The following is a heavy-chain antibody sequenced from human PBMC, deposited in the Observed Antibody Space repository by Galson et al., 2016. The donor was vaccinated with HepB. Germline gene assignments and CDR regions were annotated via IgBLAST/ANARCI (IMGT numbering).Heavy chain of an antibody. D-gene: IGHD6-19*01. CDR2: IDPSDSYT. Sequence: QSGAEVKKPGESLRISCKGSEYSFTSYWINWVRQMPGKGLEWMGKIDPSDSYTNYSPSFQGHVTITADKSTNTAYLQWNSLKDSDTAIYYCARRASSGRYWASDYWGQGTLVTFSS. J-gene: IGHJ4*02. CDR3: ARRASSGRYWASDY. CDR1: EYSFTSYW. V-gene: IGHV5-10-1*01.